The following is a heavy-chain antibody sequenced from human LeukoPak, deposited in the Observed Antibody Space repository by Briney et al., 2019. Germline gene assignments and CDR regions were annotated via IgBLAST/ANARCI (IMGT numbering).Heavy chain of an antibody. J-gene: IGHJ4*02. CDR2: INSIGTTT. Sequence: GGSLRLCCSASGFTVSSYEMNWVRQAPGKLLQLLSYINSIGTTTHYADSVKGRFTISRDNAKNSLYLQVNSLRAEDTAVYYCARDGGTDYSFDYWGLGTLVTVSS. D-gene: IGHD3-10*01. CDR3: ARDGGTDYSFDY. CDR1: GFTVSSYE. V-gene: IGHV3-48*03.